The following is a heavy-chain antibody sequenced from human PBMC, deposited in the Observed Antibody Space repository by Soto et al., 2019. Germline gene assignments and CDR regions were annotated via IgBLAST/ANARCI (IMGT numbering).Heavy chain of an antibody. J-gene: IGHJ4*02. V-gene: IGHV1-3*01. D-gene: IGHD3-10*01. Sequence: QVQLVQSGAEVKKPGASVKVSCKASGYTFTSYAMHWVRQAPGQRLEWMGWINAGNGNTKYSQKFQGRVTITRVTSASTAYRELSSLRSEDTAVYYCARDLWGYYYGTDYWGQGTLVTVSS. CDR1: GYTFTSYA. CDR2: INAGNGNT. CDR3: ARDLWGYYYGTDY.